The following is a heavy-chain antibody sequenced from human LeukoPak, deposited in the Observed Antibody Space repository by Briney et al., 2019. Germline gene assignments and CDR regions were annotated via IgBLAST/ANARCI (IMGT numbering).Heavy chain of an antibody. CDR2: IKEDGSIQ. V-gene: IGHV3-7*01. CDR3: ARDVWTGVAVSDY. Sequence: GGSLRLSCVASGFTFSSYWMTWVRQAPGKGLEWLANIKEDGSIQYFLDSVRGRFTISRDNAKTSVYLQLNSLRADDTAVYYCARDVWTGVAVSDYWGQGTLVTVSS. J-gene: IGHJ4*02. D-gene: IGHD6-19*01. CDR1: GFTFSSYW.